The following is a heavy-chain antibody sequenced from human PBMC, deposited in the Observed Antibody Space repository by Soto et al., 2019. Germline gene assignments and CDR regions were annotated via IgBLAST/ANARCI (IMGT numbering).Heavy chain of an antibody. J-gene: IGHJ4*02. CDR3: ARGRPQNIVVVVAATPITYYFDY. CDR1: GGSFSGYY. Sequence: PSETLSLTCAVYGGSFSGYYWSWIRQPPGKGLEWIGEINHSGSTNYNPSLKSRVTISVDTSKNQFSLKLSSVTAADTAVYYCARGRPQNIVVVVAATPITYYFDYWGQGTLVTVSS. CDR2: INHSGST. V-gene: IGHV4-34*01. D-gene: IGHD2-15*01.